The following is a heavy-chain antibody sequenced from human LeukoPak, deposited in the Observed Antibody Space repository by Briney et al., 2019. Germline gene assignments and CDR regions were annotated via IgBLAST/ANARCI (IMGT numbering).Heavy chain of an antibody. CDR2: IGSAGDT. J-gene: IGHJ4*02. CDR3: ATGNCNTNNCYQALDN. D-gene: IGHD2/OR15-2a*01. CDR1: GFTFSNYD. V-gene: IGHV3-13*01. Sequence: GGSLRLSCETSGFTFSNYDMHSVRQRTGKGLEWVSFIGSAGDTYYSGPVKGRFTISRENAKNSLYLQMSSLRAEDTAVYYCATGNCNTNNCYQALDNWGQGTLVTVSS.